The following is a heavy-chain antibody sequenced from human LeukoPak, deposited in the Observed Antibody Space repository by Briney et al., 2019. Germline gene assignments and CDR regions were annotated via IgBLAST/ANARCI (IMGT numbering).Heavy chain of an antibody. D-gene: IGHD3-22*01. V-gene: IGHV2-70*11. Sequence: SGPTLVNPTQTLTLTCTFSGFSLSTSGMCVSWVRQPPGKALEWLARIDWDDDKYYSTSLKTRLTISKDTSKNQVVLTMTNMDPVDTATYYCARIDLSPYDSSGYWSEDYWGQGTLVTVSS. CDR3: ARIDLSPYDSSGYWSEDY. CDR2: IDWDDDK. J-gene: IGHJ4*02. CDR1: GFSLSTSGMC.